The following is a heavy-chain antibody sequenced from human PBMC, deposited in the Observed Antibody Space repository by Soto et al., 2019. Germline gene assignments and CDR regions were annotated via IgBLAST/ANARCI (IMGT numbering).Heavy chain of an antibody. Sequence: QVQLVQSGAEVKKPGASVKVSCKTSGYDFFKYNMHWVRQAPGQGLEWMGVINPNGGYTRHAQKFQGRVIMTRDTSSKLVYMELSGLTSAATAMYYCTRADSDVVILPDVRPLFDLWGQGALVTVSS. CDR3: TRADSDVVILPDVRPLFDL. CDR1: GYDFFKYN. D-gene: IGHD2-21*02. CDR2: INPNGGYT. J-gene: IGHJ4*02. V-gene: IGHV1-46*01.